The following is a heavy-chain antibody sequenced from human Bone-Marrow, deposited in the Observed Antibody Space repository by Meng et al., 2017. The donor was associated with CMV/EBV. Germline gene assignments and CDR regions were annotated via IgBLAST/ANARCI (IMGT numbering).Heavy chain of an antibody. CDR1: GFTFSNAW. J-gene: IGHJ6*02. CDR2: IKSKTDGGTT. CDR3: TTHYDFWSGYWAWYYYYGMDV. Sequence: GESLKISCAASGFTFSNAWMSWVRQAPGKGLEWVGRIKSKTDGGTTDYDAPVKGRFTISRDDSKNTLYLQMNSLKTEDTAVYYCTTHYDFWSGYWAWYYYYGMDVWGQGTTVTVSS. D-gene: IGHD3-3*01. V-gene: IGHV3-15*01.